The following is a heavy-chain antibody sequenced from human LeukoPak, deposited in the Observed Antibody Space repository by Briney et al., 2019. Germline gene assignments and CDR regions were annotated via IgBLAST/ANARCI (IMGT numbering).Heavy chain of an antibody. Sequence: PTGGSLRLSCAASGFTFSTYAMNWVRQAPGKGLEWVSTISDSGYTTYYADSVKGRFTISRDNSKNTLYLQINGLRAEDTAVYYCAKRSSAMCFDYWGQGTLVTVSS. CDR1: GFTFSTYA. CDR3: AKRSSAMCFDY. D-gene: IGHD6-6*01. J-gene: IGHJ4*02. CDR2: ISDSGYTT. V-gene: IGHV3-23*01.